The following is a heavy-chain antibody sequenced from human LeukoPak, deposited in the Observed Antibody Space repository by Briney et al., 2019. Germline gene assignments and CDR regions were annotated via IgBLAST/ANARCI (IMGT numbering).Heavy chain of an antibody. CDR3: VKEGGGYYYFDY. V-gene: IGHV3-30*02. CDR2: IRYDGSNK. D-gene: IGHD3-22*01. Sequence: GGSLRLSCAASGFTFSKYGMHWVRQAPGEGLEWVAFIRYDGSNKYYADSVKGRFTISRDNSKNTLYLQMNSLGAEDTAVYYCVKEGGGYYYFDYWGQGTLVTVSS. CDR1: GFTFSKYG. J-gene: IGHJ4*02.